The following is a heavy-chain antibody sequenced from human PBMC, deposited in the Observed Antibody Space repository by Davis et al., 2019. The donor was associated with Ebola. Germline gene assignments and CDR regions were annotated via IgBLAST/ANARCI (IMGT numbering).Heavy chain of an antibody. V-gene: IGHV3-21*01. CDR3: ARGVAAAGRGPY. Sequence: GGSLRLSCAASGFTFSSYSMNWVRQAPGKGLEWVSSISSSSSYIYYADSVKGRFTISRDNAKNSLYLQTNSLRAEDTAVYYCARGVAAAGRGPYWGQGTLVTVSS. CDR1: GFTFSSYS. J-gene: IGHJ4*02. CDR2: ISSSSSYI. D-gene: IGHD6-13*01.